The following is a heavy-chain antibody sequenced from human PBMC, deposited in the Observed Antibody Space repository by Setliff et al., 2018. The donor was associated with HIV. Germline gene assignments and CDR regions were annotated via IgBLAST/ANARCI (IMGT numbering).Heavy chain of an antibody. V-gene: IGHV4-4*09. CDR2: IYTSVST. CDR1: GGSISSYY. D-gene: IGHD3-16*01. J-gene: IGHJ4*02. Sequence: PSETLSLTCTVAGGSISSYYWSWIRQPPGKGLEWIGYIYTSVSTNYNPSLKSRVTISVDTTKKQFSLKLSSVTAATTAVYYCARGLSFYDHGGFDYWGQGTLVTVSS. CDR3: ARGLSFYDHGGFDY.